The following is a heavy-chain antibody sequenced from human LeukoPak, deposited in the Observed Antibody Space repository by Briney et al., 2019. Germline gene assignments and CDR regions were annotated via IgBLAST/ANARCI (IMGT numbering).Heavy chain of an antibody. V-gene: IGHV4-59*08. CDR1: GGSISSFY. J-gene: IGHJ4*02. Sequence: SETLSLTCTVSGGSISSFYWSWIRQFPGKGLEWIGYIYHSGSTNYNPSLKSRVSISLDTSKSQFSLRLTSVTAADTAVYYCASLWEYYFDHWGQGALVAVSS. D-gene: IGHD1-26*01. CDR2: IYHSGST. CDR3: ASLWEYYFDH.